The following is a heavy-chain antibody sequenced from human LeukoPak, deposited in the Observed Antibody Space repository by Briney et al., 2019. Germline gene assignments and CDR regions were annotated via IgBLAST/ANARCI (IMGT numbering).Heavy chain of an antibody. Sequence: GASLQISGEGSGSIFTSYWIGWGRPLPGKGREWMGIIYPGDSDTRYSPSFQGQVTISADKSISTAYLQGSSLKASDTAMYYCARRYSSSSPDDYWGQGTLVTVSS. CDR1: GSIFTSYW. D-gene: IGHD6-6*01. V-gene: IGHV5-51*01. J-gene: IGHJ4*02. CDR3: ARRYSSSSPDDY. CDR2: IYPGDSDT.